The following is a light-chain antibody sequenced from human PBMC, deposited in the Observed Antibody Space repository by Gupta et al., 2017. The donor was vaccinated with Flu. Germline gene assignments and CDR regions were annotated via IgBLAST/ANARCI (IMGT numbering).Light chain of an antibody. Sequence: DIVMTQSPDSLAVSLGERATINCRSSQSILSSSNNENYLAWYKQKPGQPPKLLIYWASTREAGVSDRFRGSGCGKNLPLTISSRQEEDVAVYFYQQYESYPLWTFGQGTKVEVK. CDR2: WAS. CDR3: QQYESYPLWT. CDR1: QSILSSSNNENY. J-gene: IGKJ1*01. V-gene: IGKV4-1*01.